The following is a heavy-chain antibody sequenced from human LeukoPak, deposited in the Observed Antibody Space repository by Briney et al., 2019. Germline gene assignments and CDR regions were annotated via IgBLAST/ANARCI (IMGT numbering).Heavy chain of an antibody. J-gene: IGHJ4*02. CDR1: GDSVSVYP. D-gene: IGHD4-11*01. Sequence: SDTLSLTCTVSGDSVSVYPWSWIRQPAGKGLEWIGRIYSNGNTNYNPSLKSRVTVSVDTSKNQLSLTLTSVTAADTAVYYCASYSNYYFEYWGQGTLVTVSS. CDR3: ASYSNYYFEY. CDR2: IYSNGNT. V-gene: IGHV4-4*07.